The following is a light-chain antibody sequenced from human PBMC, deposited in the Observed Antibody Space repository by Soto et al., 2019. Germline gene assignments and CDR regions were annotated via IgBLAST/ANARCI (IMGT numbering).Light chain of an antibody. Sequence: ETVWPHSPGTLSWSPGERATLTGRASPSVSSSYLAWYQQKPGQAPRLLIYGAFSRATGIPDRFSGSGSGTDFTLTISRLEPEDFAVYYCQHYGSSPETFGQGTKVDIK. CDR2: GAF. CDR3: QHYGSSPET. J-gene: IGKJ1*01. CDR1: PSVSSSY. V-gene: IGKV3-20*01.